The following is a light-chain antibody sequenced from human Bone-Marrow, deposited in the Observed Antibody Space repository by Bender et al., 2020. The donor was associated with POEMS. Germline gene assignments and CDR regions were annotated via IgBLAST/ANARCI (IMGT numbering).Light chain of an antibody. Sequence: QSALTQPASVSGSPGQSITISCTGTSSDVGANDYVSWYQQHPGKAPKLVIYDVNNRPSGVSNRFSGSKSGNAASLTISGLQAEDEADYYCSSHTSRSTWVFGGGTKLTVL. CDR1: SSDVGANDY. CDR3: SSHTSRSTWV. CDR2: DVN. J-gene: IGLJ3*02. V-gene: IGLV2-14*03.